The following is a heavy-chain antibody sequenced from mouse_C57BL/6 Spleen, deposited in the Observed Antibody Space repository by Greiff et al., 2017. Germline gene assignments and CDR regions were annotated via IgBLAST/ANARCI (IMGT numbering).Heavy chain of an antibody. CDR1: GYAFSSSW. V-gene: IGHV1-82*01. Sequence: VKLMESGPELVKPGASVKISCKASGYAFSSSWMNWVKQRPGKGLEWIGRIYPGDGDTNYNGKFKGKATLTADKSSSTAYMQLSSLTSEDSAVYFCARDYSNSNYFDYWGQGTTLTVSS. D-gene: IGHD2-5*01. J-gene: IGHJ2*01. CDR2: IYPGDGDT. CDR3: ARDYSNSNYFDY.